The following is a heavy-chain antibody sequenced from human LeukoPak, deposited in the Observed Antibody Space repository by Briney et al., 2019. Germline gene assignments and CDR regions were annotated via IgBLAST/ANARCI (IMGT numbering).Heavy chain of an antibody. J-gene: IGHJ3*02. CDR2: IIPIFGTA. CDR1: GGTFSSYT. CDR3: ARSSSWHAFDI. Sequence: ASVKVSCKASGGTFSSYTISWVRQAPGQGLEWMGRIIPIFGTANYAQKFQGRVTITTDESTSTAYMELSSLRSEDTAVYYCARSSSWHAFDIWGQGTMATVSS. V-gene: IGHV1-69*05. D-gene: IGHD6-13*01.